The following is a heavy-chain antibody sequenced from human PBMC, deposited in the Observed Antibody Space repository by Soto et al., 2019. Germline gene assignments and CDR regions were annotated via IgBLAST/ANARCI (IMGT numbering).Heavy chain of an antibody. CDR2: IYYSGST. Sequence: SETLSLTCTVSGGSISSGGYYWSWIRQHPGKGLEWIGYIYYSGSTYYNPSLKSRVTISVDTSKNQFSLKLSSVTAADTAVYYCAREITVTPLYYYYMDVWGKGTTVTVSS. D-gene: IGHD4-4*01. CDR3: AREITVTPLYYYYMDV. V-gene: IGHV4-31*03. J-gene: IGHJ6*03. CDR1: GGSISSGGYY.